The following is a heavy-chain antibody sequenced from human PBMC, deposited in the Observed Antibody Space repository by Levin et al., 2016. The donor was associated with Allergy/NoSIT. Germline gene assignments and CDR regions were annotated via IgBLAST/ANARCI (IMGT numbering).Heavy chain of an antibody. D-gene: IGHD2-2*01. V-gene: IGHV3-21*01. CDR3: ARGLGYCTSTSCYGADYHYGMDV. CDR1: GFTFSTYS. Sequence: GGSLRLSCAASGFTFSTYSMNWVRQAPGKGLEWVSFISRSSTYIYYADSVKGRFTISRDNAKNSLYLQMNSLRAEDTAVYYCARGLGYCTSTSCYGADYHYGMDVWGQGTTVTVSS. CDR2: ISRSSTYI. J-gene: IGHJ6*02.